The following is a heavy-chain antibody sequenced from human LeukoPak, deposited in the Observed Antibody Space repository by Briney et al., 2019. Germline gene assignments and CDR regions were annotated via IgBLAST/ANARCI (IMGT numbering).Heavy chain of an antibody. V-gene: IGHV3-30*18. D-gene: IGHD3-9*01. Sequence: GGSLRLSCAASGFTFSSYGMHWVRQAPGKGLEWVAVTSYDGSRTYYGDSVKGRFTISRDNSKNTLYLQMKSLRAEDTAVYYCAKDRRYDILTGIREWGQGTLVTVSS. CDR1: GFTFSSYG. CDR3: AKDRRYDILTGIRE. J-gene: IGHJ4*02. CDR2: TSYDGSRT.